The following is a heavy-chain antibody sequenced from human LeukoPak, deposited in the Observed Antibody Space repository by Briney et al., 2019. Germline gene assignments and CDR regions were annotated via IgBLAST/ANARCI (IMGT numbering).Heavy chain of an antibody. D-gene: IGHD4-23*01. V-gene: IGHV3-23*01. CDR2: ISGSGGST. J-gene: IGHJ4*02. CDR3: ARAEGYGGELDS. CDR1: GFTFSSYA. Sequence: GGSLRLSCGASGFTFSSYAMNWVRQAPGKGLEWVSVISGSGGSTYYADSVKGRFTISRDNSKNRLYLQMNSLRAEDTAVYYCARAEGYGGELDSWGQGTLVTVSS.